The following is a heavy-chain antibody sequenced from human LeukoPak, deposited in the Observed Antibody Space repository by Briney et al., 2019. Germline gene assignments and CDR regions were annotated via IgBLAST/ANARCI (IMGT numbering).Heavy chain of an antibody. J-gene: IGHJ4*02. V-gene: IGHV3-48*03. Sequence: GGSLILSCSASGFTFSSYEMNWVPQAPGKGLKWVSYISSIGSTIYYADAVKGRFTIPRDNAKHSLYLQLTSLGAEDTAVYYCARDGGEEYGDYGGDYWGQGTRVTVSS. CDR1: GFTFSSYE. D-gene: IGHD4-17*01. CDR2: ISSIGSTI. CDR3: ARDGGEEYGDYGGDY.